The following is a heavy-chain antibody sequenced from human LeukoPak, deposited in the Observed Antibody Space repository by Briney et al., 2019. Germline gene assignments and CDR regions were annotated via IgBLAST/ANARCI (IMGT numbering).Heavy chain of an antibody. V-gene: IGHV4-34*01. D-gene: IGHD6-19*01. Sequence: SETLSLTCAVYGGSFSGYYWSWIRQPPGKGLEWIGEINHSGSTNYNPSLKSRVTMSVDTSKNQFSLKMTSLTAADTAVYYCARITDPDYRSGWSGADYWGRGTQVTVSA. CDR3: ARITDPDYRSGWSGADY. J-gene: IGHJ4*02. CDR1: GGSFSGYY. CDR2: INHSGST.